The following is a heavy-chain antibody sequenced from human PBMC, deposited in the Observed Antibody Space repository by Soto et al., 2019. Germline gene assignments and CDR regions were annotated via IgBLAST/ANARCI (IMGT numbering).Heavy chain of an antibody. J-gene: IGHJ4*02. D-gene: IGHD5-12*01. V-gene: IGHV3-9*01. Sequence: EVQLVESGGGLVQPGRSLRLSCAASGFTFDDYAMHWVRQAPGKGLEWVSGISWNSGSIGYADSVKGRFTISRDNAKNSLYLQMNGLRAEDTALYYCAKGRIRTDSGYDYTPFDYWGQGPWVTVSS. CDR3: AKGRIRTDSGYDYTPFDY. CDR2: ISWNSGSI. CDR1: GFTFDDYA.